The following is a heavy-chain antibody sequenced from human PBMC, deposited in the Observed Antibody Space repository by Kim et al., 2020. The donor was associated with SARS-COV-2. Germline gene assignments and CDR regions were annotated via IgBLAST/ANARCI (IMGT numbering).Heavy chain of an antibody. CDR2: IGTAGDT. CDR3: ARAYRYFDWLPYAYYYGMDV. D-gene: IGHD3-9*01. CDR1: GFTFSSYD. V-gene: IGHV3-13*04. Sequence: GGSLRLSCAASGFTFSSYDMHWVRQATGKGLEWVSAIGTAGDTYYPGSVKGRFTISRENAKNSLYLQMNSLRAGDTAVYYCARAYRYFDWLPYAYYYGMDVWGQGTTVTVSS. J-gene: IGHJ6*02.